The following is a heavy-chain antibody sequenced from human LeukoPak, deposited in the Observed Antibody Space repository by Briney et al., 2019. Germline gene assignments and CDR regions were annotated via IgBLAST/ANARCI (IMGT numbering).Heavy chain of an antibody. J-gene: IGHJ3*02. Sequence: PGGPLRPPCAAPGSLASSNYMSWVRQAPGKGLDWVSIIYSGGSTYYADSVKGRFTISRDNSKNTLYLQMNSLRAEDTAVYYCARDRSADIDAFDIWGQGTMVTVSS. V-gene: IGHV3-53*01. D-gene: IGHD5-12*01. CDR3: ARDRSADIDAFDI. CDR2: IYSGGST. CDR1: GSLASSNY.